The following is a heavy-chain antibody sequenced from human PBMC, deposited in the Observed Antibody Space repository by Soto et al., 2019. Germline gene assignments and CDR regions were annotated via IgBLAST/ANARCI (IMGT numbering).Heavy chain of an antibody. D-gene: IGHD3-3*01. V-gene: IGHV2-5*02. Sequence: QITLKESGPTVVKPTETLTLTCTFSGFSLTTSGVDVGWVRQSPGKAPEWLALIYWDDDKRYSTSLNSRLIINKDTSKNQVVLTMANVDPADTATYYCSHRVLRTVIGLVTTTAIYFDFWGPGTPVVVSS. CDR1: GFSLTTSGVD. CDR2: IYWDDDK. J-gene: IGHJ4*02. CDR3: SHRVLRTVIGLVTTTAIYFDF.